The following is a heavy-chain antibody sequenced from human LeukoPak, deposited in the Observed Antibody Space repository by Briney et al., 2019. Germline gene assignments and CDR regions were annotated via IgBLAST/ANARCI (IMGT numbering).Heavy chain of an antibody. CDR3: ARQSDGGSYYYYYGMDV. CDR2: ISAYNGNT. J-gene: IGHJ6*02. V-gene: IGHV1-18*01. CDR1: GYTFTSYG. Sequence: ASVKVSCKASGYTFTSYGISWVRQAPGQGLEWKGWISAYNGNTNYAQKLQGRVTMTTDTSTSTAYMELRSLRSDDTAVYYCARQSDGGSYYYYYGMDVWGQGTTVTVSS. D-gene: IGHD1-26*01.